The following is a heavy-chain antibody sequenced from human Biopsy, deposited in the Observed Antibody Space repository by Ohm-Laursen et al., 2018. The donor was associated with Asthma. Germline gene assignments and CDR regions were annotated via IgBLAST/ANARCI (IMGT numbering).Heavy chain of an antibody. CDR2: INAGNGNT. J-gene: IGHJ3*02. CDR3: ARTYYDFLTGQVNDAFDI. V-gene: IGHV1-3*01. CDR1: GGTFSSNS. D-gene: IGHD3-9*01. Sequence: SVKVSCKASGGTFSSNSINWVRQAPGQGLEWMGWINAGNGNTKYSQKFQGRVTITRDTSASTAYMDLSSLRSEDTAVYYCARTYYDFLTGQVNDAFDIWGQGTMVTVSS.